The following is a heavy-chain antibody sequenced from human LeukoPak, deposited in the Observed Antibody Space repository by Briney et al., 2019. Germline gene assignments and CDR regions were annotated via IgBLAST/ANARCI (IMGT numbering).Heavy chain of an antibody. J-gene: IGHJ4*02. D-gene: IGHD3-22*01. CDR1: GFTFSSYA. CDR2: ISYDGSNK. CDR3: ARIGNDSSGYPEYYFDY. V-gene: IGHV3-30*04. Sequence: GRSLRLSCAASGFTFSSYAMHWVRQAPGRGLEWVAVISYDGSNKYYADSVKGRFTISRDNSKNTLYLQMNSLRAEDTAVYYCARIGNDSSGYPEYYFDYWGQGTLVTVSS.